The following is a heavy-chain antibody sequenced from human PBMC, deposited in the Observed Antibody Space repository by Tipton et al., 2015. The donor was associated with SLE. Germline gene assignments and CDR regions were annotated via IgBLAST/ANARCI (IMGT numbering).Heavy chain of an antibody. CDR1: GFTFNIYA. Sequence: SLRLSCAASGFTFNIYAMSWVRQAPGKGLEWISVIYTASGTFYADSVKGRLTISRDDSKNMLYLQMNNLRAEDTAIYFCAKVRLAGDTDSFDYWGQGTLVTVSS. D-gene: IGHD2-21*02. CDR2: IYTASGT. V-gene: IGHV3-23*03. CDR3: AKVRLAGDTDSFDY. J-gene: IGHJ4*02.